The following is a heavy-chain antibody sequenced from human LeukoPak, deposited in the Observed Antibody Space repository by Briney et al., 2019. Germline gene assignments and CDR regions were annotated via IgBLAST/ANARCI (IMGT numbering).Heavy chain of an antibody. Sequence: ASVKVSCKVSGYTLTELSMHWVRQAPGKGLEWMGGFDPEDGETIYAQKFQGRVTMTADTSTDTAYMELSSLRSEDTAVYYCATAREITMIVVAELDPWGQGTLVTVSS. CDR1: GYTLTELS. V-gene: IGHV1-24*01. D-gene: IGHD3-22*01. CDR3: ATAREITMIVVAELDP. CDR2: FDPEDGET. J-gene: IGHJ5*02.